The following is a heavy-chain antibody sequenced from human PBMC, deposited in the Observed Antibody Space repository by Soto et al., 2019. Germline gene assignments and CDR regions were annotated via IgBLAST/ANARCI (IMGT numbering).Heavy chain of an antibody. CDR3: ASIPITMVRGAIYGMDV. V-gene: IGHV4-4*02. J-gene: IGHJ6*02. CDR2: IYHSGST. D-gene: IGHD3-10*01. CDR1: GGSISSSNW. Sequence: SETLSLTCAVSGGSISSSNWWSWVRQPPGKGLEWIGEIYHSGSTNYNPSLKSRVTISVDKSKNQFSLKLSSVTAADTAVYYCASIPITMVRGAIYGMDVWGQGTTVTVPS.